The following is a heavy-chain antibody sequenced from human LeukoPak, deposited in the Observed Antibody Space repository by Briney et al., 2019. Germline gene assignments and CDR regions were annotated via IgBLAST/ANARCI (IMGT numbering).Heavy chain of an antibody. CDR3: ASRIDLGY. V-gene: IGHV3-9*01. CDR2: ISWNSGNI. D-gene: IGHD2-15*01. J-gene: IGHJ4*02. Sequence: SLRLSCAASGFTFDDYGMHWVRQPPGKGLEWVSGISWNSGNIGYADSVKGRFAISRDNAKNSLYLQMNSLRAEDTAVYYCASRIDLGYWGQGTLVTVSS. CDR1: GFTFDDYG.